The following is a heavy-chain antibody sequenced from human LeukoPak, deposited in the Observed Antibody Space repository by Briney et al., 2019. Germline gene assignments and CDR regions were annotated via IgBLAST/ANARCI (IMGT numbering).Heavy chain of an antibody. V-gene: IGHV1-18*01. CDR1: GYTFTSYG. D-gene: IGHD3-22*01. Sequence: ASVKVSCKASGYTFTSYGISWVRQAPGQGLEWMGWISAYNGNTNYAQKLQGRVTMTTDTSTNTAYMALRSLRSDDTAVYYCARLQDYYDSSGYLDYWGQGTLVTVSS. CDR2: ISAYNGNT. J-gene: IGHJ4*02. CDR3: ARLQDYYDSSGYLDY.